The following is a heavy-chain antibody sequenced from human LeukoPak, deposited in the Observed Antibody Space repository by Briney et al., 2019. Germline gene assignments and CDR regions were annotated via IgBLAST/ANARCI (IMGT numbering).Heavy chain of an antibody. Sequence: GGSLRLSCAASGFTFSSYEMHWVRQAPGKGLEWVSYISSSGSTVYYAGSVKGRFTISRDNAKNSLYLQMNSLRAEDTAIYYCARENSNYEVDYWGQGTLVTVSS. V-gene: IGHV3-48*03. J-gene: IGHJ4*02. D-gene: IGHD4-11*01. CDR2: ISSSGSTV. CDR1: GFTFSSYE. CDR3: ARENSNYEVDY.